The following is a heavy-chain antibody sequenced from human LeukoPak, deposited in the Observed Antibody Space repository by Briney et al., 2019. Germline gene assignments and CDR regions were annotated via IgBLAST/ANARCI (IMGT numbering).Heavy chain of an antibody. J-gene: IGHJ4*02. V-gene: IGHV3-23*01. CDR3: AKDKVHPRGYSGYEPVDY. CDR2: ISGSGGST. D-gene: IGHD5-12*01. Sequence: GGSLRLSCAASGFPFSSYAMSWVRQAPGKGLEWVSAISGSGGSTYYADSVKGRFTISRDNSKNTLYLQMNSLRAEDTAVYYCAKDKVHPRGYSGYEPVDYWGQGTLVTVSS. CDR1: GFPFSSYA.